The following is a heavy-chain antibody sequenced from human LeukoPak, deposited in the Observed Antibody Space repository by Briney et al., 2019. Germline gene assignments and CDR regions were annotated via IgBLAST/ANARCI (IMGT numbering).Heavy chain of an antibody. Sequence: GGPLRLSCAASGFTFSDYYMSWIRQAPGKGLEWVSYISSSGSTIYYADSVKGRFTISRDNAKNSLYLQMNSLRAEDTAVYYCARGYQLPEDAFDIWGQGTMVTVSS. V-gene: IGHV3-11*01. D-gene: IGHD2-2*01. CDR3: ARGYQLPEDAFDI. J-gene: IGHJ3*02. CDR2: ISSSGSTI. CDR1: GFTFSDYY.